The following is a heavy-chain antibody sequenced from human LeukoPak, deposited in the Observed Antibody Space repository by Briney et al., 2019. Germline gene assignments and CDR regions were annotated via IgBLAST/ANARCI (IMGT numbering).Heavy chain of an antibody. CDR2: ISSSSSII. Sequence: GGSLRLSCAASGFTFSSYSMNWVRQAPGKGLEWVSYISSSSSIIYHADSVKGRFTISRDNAKNSLYLQMNSLRAEDTALYFCARRLSLRFDAFAVWGPGTVVTVSS. J-gene: IGHJ3*01. D-gene: IGHD3-3*01. CDR1: GFTFSSYS. V-gene: IGHV3-48*01. CDR3: ARRLSLRFDAFAV.